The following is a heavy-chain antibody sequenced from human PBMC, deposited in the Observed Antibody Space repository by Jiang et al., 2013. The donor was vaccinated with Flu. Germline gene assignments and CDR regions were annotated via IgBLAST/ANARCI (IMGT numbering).Heavy chain of an antibody. V-gene: IGHV4-30-4*01. CDR3: AAASSVTMWAFAF. D-gene: IGHD3-10*02. J-gene: IGHJ3*01. Sequence: GPGLVKSSQTLSLTCTVSGDSISLGDYFWTWIRQPPGKGLEYIGHVYYSGDTTYNPSLKSPITISMDTSKKQFSLNLSSVTAADTAVYYCAAASSVTMWAFAFWGQGRMVTVSS. CDR1: GDSISLGDYF. CDR2: VYYSGDT.